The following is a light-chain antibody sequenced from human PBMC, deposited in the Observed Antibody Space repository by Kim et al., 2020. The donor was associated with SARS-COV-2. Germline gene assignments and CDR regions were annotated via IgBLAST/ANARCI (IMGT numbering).Light chain of an antibody. V-gene: IGKV3D-7*01. CDR2: AAT. J-gene: IGKJ2*01. Sequence: PGQRATLSCRASQSVSSSYSTWHQQTPGQAPSLIFYAATTRTTGTPARISGSGSGAVITLIISSLQPEDAADYCCQQDYNLPMTIFGGGTKL. CDR1: QSVSSSY. CDR3: QQDYNLPMTI.